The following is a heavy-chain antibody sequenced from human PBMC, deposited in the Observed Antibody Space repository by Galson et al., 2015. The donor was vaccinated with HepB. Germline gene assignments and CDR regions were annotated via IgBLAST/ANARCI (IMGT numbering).Heavy chain of an antibody. CDR1: GGSIRSGGYY. Sequence: LSLTCTVSGGSIRSGGYYWSWIRQHPGKGLEWIGYIYYSGSTYYNPSLKSRVTISVDTSKNQFSLKLSSVTAADTAVYYCASHYSSPYYYYGMDVWGQGTTVTVSS. V-gene: IGHV4-31*03. CDR2: IYYSGST. J-gene: IGHJ6*02. D-gene: IGHD3-22*01. CDR3: ASHYSSPYYYYGMDV.